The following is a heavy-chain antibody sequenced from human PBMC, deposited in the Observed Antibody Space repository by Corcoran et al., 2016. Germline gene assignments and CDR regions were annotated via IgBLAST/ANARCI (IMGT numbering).Heavy chain of an antibody. D-gene: IGHD3-16*01. CDR1: GFTFSTYA. V-gene: IGHV3-48*04. Sequence: EVQLVESGGGLVQPGGSLRLSCAASGFTFSTYAMNWVRQAPGKGLEWVSYISSSSSTIYYADSVKGPFTISRDNAKNSLYLQMNSLRAEDTAIYYCAAPGGPGEYWGQGTLVTVSS. J-gene: IGHJ4*02. CDR2: ISSSSSTI. CDR3: AAPGGPGEY.